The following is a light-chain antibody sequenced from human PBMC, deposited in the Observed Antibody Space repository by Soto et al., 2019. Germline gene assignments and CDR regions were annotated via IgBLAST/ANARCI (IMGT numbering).Light chain of an antibody. J-gene: IGLJ2*01. CDR2: DVS. CDR3: SSYTSSSTL. Sequence: QSALTQPASVSGSPGQSITISCTGTSSDVGGYNYVSWYQQHPGKAPKLIIYDVSNRPSGVSNRFSGSKSGNTASLTISGLQAEDEADYYCSSYTSSSTLFGGGTKLTV. CDR1: SSDVGGYNY. V-gene: IGLV2-14*01.